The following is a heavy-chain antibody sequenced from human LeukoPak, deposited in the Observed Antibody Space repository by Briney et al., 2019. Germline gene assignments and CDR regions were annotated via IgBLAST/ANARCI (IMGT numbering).Heavy chain of an antibody. CDR1: GGSISSYY. CDR2: IYYSGST. D-gene: IGHD3-9*01. V-gene: IGHV4-59*01. J-gene: IGHJ3*02. Sequence: SETLSPTCTVSGGSISSYYWSWIRQPPGKGLEWIGYIYYSGSTNYNPSLKSRVTISVDTSKNQFSLKLSSVTAADTAVYYCARVDVYYDILTGYYPDAFDIWGQGTMVTVSS. CDR3: ARVDVYYDILTGYYPDAFDI.